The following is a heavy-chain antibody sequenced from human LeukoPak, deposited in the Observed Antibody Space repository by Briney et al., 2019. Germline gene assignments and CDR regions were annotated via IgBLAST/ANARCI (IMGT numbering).Heavy chain of an antibody. CDR3: ARGASSSGWSYFDY. V-gene: IGHV3-48*04. D-gene: IGHD6-19*01. CDR1: GFTFSDYS. CDR2: ISLTVNSK. Sequence: GGSLRLSCGASGFTFSDYSINWVRQAPGRGLEWISYISLTVNSKYYADSVKGRFTISRDNAKNSLYLQMNSLGAEDTAVYYCARGASSSGWSYFDYWGQGTLVTVSS. J-gene: IGHJ4*02.